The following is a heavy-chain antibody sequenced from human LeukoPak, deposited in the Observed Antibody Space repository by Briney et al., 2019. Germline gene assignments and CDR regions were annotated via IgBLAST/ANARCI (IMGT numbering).Heavy chain of an antibody. CDR3: ARSSGRSPNRDYMDV. Sequence: GASVKDTCQASGYTFTSYYMHWVRQAPGQGLEWMGIINPSGGSTSYAQKFQGRVTMTRAPSTSTVYMELSRLRSEDTAVYYCARSSGRSPNRDYMDVWGKGTTVTISS. CDR1: GYTFTSYY. V-gene: IGHV1-46*01. J-gene: IGHJ6*03. D-gene: IGHD1-14*01. CDR2: INPSGGST.